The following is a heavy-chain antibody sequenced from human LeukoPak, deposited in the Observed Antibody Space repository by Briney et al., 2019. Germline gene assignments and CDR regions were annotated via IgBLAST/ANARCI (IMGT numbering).Heavy chain of an antibody. CDR2: IYTSGTT. CDR3: ARHFTMDLRGVIIGAFDNWFDP. V-gene: IGHV4-61*02. Sequence: PSETLSLTCTVSGGSISSGNYYYSWIRQPAGKGLEWLGRIYTSGTTNYNPSLKSRVTISVDTSKNQFSLKLSSATAADTAVYYCARHFTMDLRGVIIGAFDNWFDPWGQGTLVTVSS. J-gene: IGHJ5*02. CDR1: GGSISSGNYY. D-gene: IGHD3-10*01.